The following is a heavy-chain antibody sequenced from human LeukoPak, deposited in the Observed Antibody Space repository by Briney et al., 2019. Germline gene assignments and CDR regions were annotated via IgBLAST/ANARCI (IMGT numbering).Heavy chain of an antibody. Sequence: ASVKVSCKASGYTFTFHYLHWLRQAPGQGREWMGWIKPDSGGTNFAQNFQGRVTMTSDTAINTAYMELSSLTSDDTAMYYCARDHDYGPDYWGQGTLVTVSA. CDR3: ARDHDYGPDY. J-gene: IGHJ4*02. V-gene: IGHV1-2*02. D-gene: IGHD4/OR15-4a*01. CDR2: IKPDSGGT. CDR1: GYTFTFHY.